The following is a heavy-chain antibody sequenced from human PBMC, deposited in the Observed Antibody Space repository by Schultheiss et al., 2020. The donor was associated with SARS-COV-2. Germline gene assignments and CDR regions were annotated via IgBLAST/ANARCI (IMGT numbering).Heavy chain of an antibody. CDR2: ISGSGGST. CDR3: AEVASSGWYGDLGY. Sequence: GGSLTLSCAASGFTFSSYAMSWVRQPPGKGLEWVSAISGSGGSTYYADSVKGRFIISRDNSKNTLYLQMNSLRAEDTAVYYCAEVASSGWYGDLGYWGQGTLVTVSS. J-gene: IGHJ4*02. V-gene: IGHV3-23*01. D-gene: IGHD6-19*01. CDR1: GFTFSSYA.